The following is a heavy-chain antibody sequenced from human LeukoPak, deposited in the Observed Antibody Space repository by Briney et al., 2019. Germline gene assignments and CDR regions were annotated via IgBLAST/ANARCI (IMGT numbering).Heavy chain of an antibody. D-gene: IGHD1-14*01. J-gene: IGHJ4*02. CDR3: ANYRKPQGLDY. CDR2: ISSNGADT. Sequence: PGGSLRLSCAVSRFAFSTYAMTWVRQAPGQGLEYVSTISSNGADTYYADSVKGRFTISRDNSKNTLYLQMTSLRVEYTAVYYCANYRKPQGLDYWGQGTLVTVSS. V-gene: IGHV3-23*01. CDR1: RFAFSTYA.